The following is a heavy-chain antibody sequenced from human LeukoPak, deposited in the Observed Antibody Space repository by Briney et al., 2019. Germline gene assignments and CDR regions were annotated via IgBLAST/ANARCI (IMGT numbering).Heavy chain of an antibody. Sequence: GGSLRLSCAASGFPVSNNYMTWVRQAPGKGLEWVSVIHSGGAPYYADSVKGRFTISRDSSKNTLYLQMNNLRAEDTAVYYCARGRGYGAYDWNDYWGQGTLVTVSS. CDR2: IHSGGAP. D-gene: IGHD5-12*01. J-gene: IGHJ4*02. CDR1: GFPVSNNY. CDR3: ARGRGYGAYDWNDY. V-gene: IGHV3-53*01.